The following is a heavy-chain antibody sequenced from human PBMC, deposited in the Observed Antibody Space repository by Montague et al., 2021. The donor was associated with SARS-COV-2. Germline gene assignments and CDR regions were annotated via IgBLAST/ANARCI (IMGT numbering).Heavy chain of an antibody. D-gene: IGHD6-13*01. J-gene: IGHJ5*02. V-gene: IGHV4-39*01. CDR3: ARDSSSWYYWFDP. CDR1: GGSISSSSYY. Sequence: SETLSLTCTVSGGSISSSSYYWGWIRPPPGKGLEWIGSLYYTGSTYYNPSLKSRVTISVDTSKNQFSLKLSSVTAADTAVYYCARDSSSWYYWFDPWGQGTLVTVSS. CDR2: LYYTGST.